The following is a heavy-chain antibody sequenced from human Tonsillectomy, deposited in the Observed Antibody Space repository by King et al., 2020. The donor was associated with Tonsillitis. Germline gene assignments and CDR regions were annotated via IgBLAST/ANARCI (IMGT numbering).Heavy chain of an antibody. D-gene: IGHD1-26*01. J-gene: IGHJ4*01. CDR2: VSGSGGST. CDR1: GFTFYSYA. Sequence: VQLVESGGGLVQPGGSLRLSCAASGFTFYSYAMSWVRQAPGKGREWVSGVSGSGGSTYYADSVKGRFTISRDNSKNTLYLQMNSLRVEDTAVYYCAKDRNSGSPSYFDNWGHGTLVTVSS. V-gene: IGHV3-23*04. CDR3: AKDRNSGSPSYFDN.